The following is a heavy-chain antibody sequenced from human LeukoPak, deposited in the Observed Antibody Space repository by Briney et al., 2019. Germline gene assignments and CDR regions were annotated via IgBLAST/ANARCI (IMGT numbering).Heavy chain of an antibody. Sequence: SETLSLTCTVSGDSIYNSDYYWGWIRRPPGKGLEWIGSIFYGGSSYYNPSLESRVTISIAPSKSQFSLKLSSVTAADTAVYYCARVYPTIAAAGYFDYWGQGTLVTVSS. D-gene: IGHD6-13*01. J-gene: IGHJ4*02. CDR1: GDSIYNSDYY. CDR2: IFYGGSS. V-gene: IGHV4-39*07. CDR3: ARVYPTIAAAGYFDY.